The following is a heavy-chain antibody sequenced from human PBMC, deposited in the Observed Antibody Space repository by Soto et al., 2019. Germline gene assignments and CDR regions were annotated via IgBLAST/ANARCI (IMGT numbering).Heavy chain of an antibody. D-gene: IGHD2-2*01. J-gene: IGHJ6*02. CDR2: IYYSGST. CDR1: GGSVSSGSYY. CDR3: ARAPIVPTYGMDV. Sequence: PSETLSLTCTVSGGSVSSGSYYWSWIRQPPGKGLEWIGYIYYSGSTNYNPSLKSRVTISVDTSKNQFSLKLSSVTAADTAVYYCARAPIVPTYGMDVRGQGTTVTVSS. V-gene: IGHV4-61*01.